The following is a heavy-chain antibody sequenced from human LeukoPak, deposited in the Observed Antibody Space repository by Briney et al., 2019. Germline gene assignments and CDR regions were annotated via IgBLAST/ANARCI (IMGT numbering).Heavy chain of an antibody. Sequence: GGSLRLSCAASGFTFSSYSMNWVRQAPGKGLEWVSSISSSSSYIYYADSVKGRFTISRDNAKNSLYLQMNSLRAEDTAVYYCASAGYYYDSSGYYYFDYWGQGTLVTASS. CDR1: GFTFSSYS. D-gene: IGHD3-22*01. CDR2: ISSSSSYI. CDR3: ASAGYYYDSSGYYYFDY. V-gene: IGHV3-21*01. J-gene: IGHJ4*02.